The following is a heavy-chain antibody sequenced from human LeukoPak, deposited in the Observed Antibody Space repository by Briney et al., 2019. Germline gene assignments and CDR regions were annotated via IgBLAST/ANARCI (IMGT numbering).Heavy chain of an antibody. CDR1: GFTFSSYA. Sequence: GGSLRLSCAASGFTFSSYAMHWVRQAPGKGLEWVAVISYDGSNKYYADSVKGRFTISRDNSKNTLYLRMNSLRAEDTAVYYCAREQLWSTYYYYYYYMDVWGKGTTVTVSS. D-gene: IGHD5-18*01. V-gene: IGHV3-30*04. CDR2: ISYDGSNK. J-gene: IGHJ6*03. CDR3: AREQLWSTYYYYYYYMDV.